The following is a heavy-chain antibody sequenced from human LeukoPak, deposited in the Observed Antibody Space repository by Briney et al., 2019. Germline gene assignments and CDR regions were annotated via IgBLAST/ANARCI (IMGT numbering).Heavy chain of an antibody. Sequence: SETLSLTCAVYGGSFSGYYWSWIRQPPGKGLEWIGEINHSGSTNYNPSLKSRVTISVDTSKNQFSLKLSSVTAADTAVYYCAIAAYDSSGYYGYAFDIWGQGTMVTVSS. V-gene: IGHV4-34*09. CDR3: AIAAYDSSGYYGYAFDI. J-gene: IGHJ3*02. CDR2: INHSGST. D-gene: IGHD3-22*01. CDR1: GGSFSGYY.